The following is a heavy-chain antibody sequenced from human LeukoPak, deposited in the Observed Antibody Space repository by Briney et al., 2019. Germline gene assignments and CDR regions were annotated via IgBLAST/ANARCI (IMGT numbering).Heavy chain of an antibody. CDR2: ISDDGSRQ. CDR1: GFTFSNYA. Sequence: GGSLRLSCAATGFTFSNYAIHWGRQATGKGLEWVAFISDDGSRQHYADSVEGRFTISRDNSKNTLNLQMNSLRAEDTAVYYCVKDRTGTYTLAYWGQGTLVTVSS. J-gene: IGHJ4*02. V-gene: IGHV3-30-3*01. CDR3: VKDRTGTYTLAY. D-gene: IGHD3-10*01.